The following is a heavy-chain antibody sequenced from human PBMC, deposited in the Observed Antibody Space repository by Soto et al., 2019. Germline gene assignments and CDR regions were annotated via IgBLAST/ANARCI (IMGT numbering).Heavy chain of an antibody. CDR3: ARDSIAAAGSPLLDYGMDV. V-gene: IGHV1-18*01. Sequence: ASVKVSCKASGYTFTRSGISWVRQAPGQGPEWMGWISSYNGDTNYAQTFQGRVTITADKSTSTAYMELSSLRSEDTAVYYCARDSIAAAGSPLLDYGMDVWGQGTTVTISS. D-gene: IGHD6-13*01. J-gene: IGHJ6*02. CDR1: GYTFTRSG. CDR2: ISSYNGDT.